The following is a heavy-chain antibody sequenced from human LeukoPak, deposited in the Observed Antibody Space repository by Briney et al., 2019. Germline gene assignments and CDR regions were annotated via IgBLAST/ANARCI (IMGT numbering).Heavy chain of an antibody. J-gene: IGHJ3*01. D-gene: IGHD5-12*01. CDR3: ARSCTGYIPQPLDF. Sequence: PGGSLRLSCAASGFTFTNYAMNWVRQAPGKGLEWVANIKQDGSEKYYVDSVKGRFTISRDNAKNSLYLQMNSLRAEDTAVYYCARSCTGYIPQPLDFWGQGTMVTVSS. V-gene: IGHV3-7*01. CDR1: GFTFTNYA. CDR2: IKQDGSEK.